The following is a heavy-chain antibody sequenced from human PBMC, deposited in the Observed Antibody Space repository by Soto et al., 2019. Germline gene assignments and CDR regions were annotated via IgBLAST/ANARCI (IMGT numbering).Heavy chain of an antibody. J-gene: IGHJ4*02. CDR1: GFTFSSYS. CDR2: ISSSSSTI. D-gene: IGHD5-18*01. V-gene: IGHV3-48*01. Sequence: GGALRLSCAACGFTFSSYSLNWVRQAPGKGLEWVSYISSSSSTIYYADSVKGRFTISRDNAKNSLYLQMNSLRAEDTAVYYCARDSGYSYGPLDYWGQGTLVTVSS. CDR3: ARDSGYSYGPLDY.